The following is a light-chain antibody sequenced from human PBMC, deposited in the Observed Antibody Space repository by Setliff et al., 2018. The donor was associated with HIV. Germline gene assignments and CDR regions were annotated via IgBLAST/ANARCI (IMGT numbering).Light chain of an antibody. V-gene: IGLV1-44*01. CDR3: ASWDDSLSGWV. CDR1: ISNIGSNT. Sequence: QSALTQPPSASGTPGQRVTISCSGSISNIGSNTINWYQRLPGTAPKLLIYSNFQRPSGVPDRISGSRSGTSASLAISGLRSEDEADYYCASWDDSLSGWVFGGGTKGTV. J-gene: IGLJ3*02. CDR2: SNF.